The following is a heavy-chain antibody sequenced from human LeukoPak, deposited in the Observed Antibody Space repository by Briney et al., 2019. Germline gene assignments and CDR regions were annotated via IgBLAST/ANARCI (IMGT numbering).Heavy chain of an antibody. CDR1: GVSVSSGSYY. D-gene: IGHD3-22*01. CDR3: ASDSSGYYGLAP. J-gene: IGHJ5*02. Sequence: KSSETLSLTCTVSGVSVSSGSYYWSWIRQPPGKGLEWIGYIYYSGSTNYNPSLKSRVTISVDTSKNQFSLKLSSVTAADTAVYYCASDSSGYYGLAPWGQGTLVTVSS. V-gene: IGHV4-61*01. CDR2: IYYSGST.